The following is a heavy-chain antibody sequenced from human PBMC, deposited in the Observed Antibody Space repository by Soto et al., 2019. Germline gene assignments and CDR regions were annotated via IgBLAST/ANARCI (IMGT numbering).Heavy chain of an antibody. CDR1: GGSISSSSYY. V-gene: IGHV4-39*01. CDR3: ARYWQPLIYYYGMDV. J-gene: IGHJ6*02. Sequence: SETLSLTCTVSGGSISSSSYYWGWIRQPPGKGLEWIGSIYYSGSTYYNPSLKSRVTISVDTSKNQFSLKLSSVTAADTAVYYCARYWQPLIYYYGMDVWGQGTTVTVSS. D-gene: IGHD6-13*01. CDR2: IYYSGST.